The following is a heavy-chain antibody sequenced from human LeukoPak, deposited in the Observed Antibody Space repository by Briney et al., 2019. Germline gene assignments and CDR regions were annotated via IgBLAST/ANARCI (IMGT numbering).Heavy chain of an antibody. Sequence: GGSLRLSCAASGFAFNRNAISWVRQAPGKGLEWVSTIGGSGDKTFYADSVKGRFTISRDDSKNMLHLRMSSLTGEDTALYYCVRRGDASSGWGDHDYWGQGALATASS. CDR2: IGGSGDKT. CDR1: GFAFNRNA. D-gene: IGHD6-19*01. CDR3: VRRGDASSGWGDHDY. J-gene: IGHJ4*02. V-gene: IGHV3-23*01.